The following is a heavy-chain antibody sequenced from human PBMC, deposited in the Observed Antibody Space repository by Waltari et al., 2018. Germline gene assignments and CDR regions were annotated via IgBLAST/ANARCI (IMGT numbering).Heavy chain of an antibody. J-gene: IGHJ4*02. D-gene: IGHD6-19*01. CDR2: ISEDGSNK. Sequence: QVQLVESGGGVVQPGRSLRLSCAASGFTFSSYAMHWVRQAPGKGVEWVAVISEDGSNKYYADSVKGRFTISRDNSKNTLYLQMNSLRAEDTAVYYCARPGIAVAAPFDYWGQGTLVTVSS. CDR3: ARPGIAVAAPFDY. V-gene: IGHV3-30-3*01. CDR1: GFTFSSYA.